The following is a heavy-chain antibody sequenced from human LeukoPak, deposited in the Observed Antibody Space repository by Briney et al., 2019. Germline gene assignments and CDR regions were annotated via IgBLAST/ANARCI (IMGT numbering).Heavy chain of an antibody. Sequence: KSSETLSLTCAVYGGSFSGYYWSWIRQPPGKGLEWIGEINHSGSTNYNPSLKSRVTISVDTSKNQFSLKLSSVTAADTAVYYCARGRVTYYYDSSGYLRRPEPVYYFTYWGQGTLVTVSS. D-gene: IGHD3-22*01. CDR3: ARGRVTYYYDSSGYLRRPEPVYYFTY. CDR1: GGSFSGYY. CDR2: INHSGST. J-gene: IGHJ4*02. V-gene: IGHV4-34*01.